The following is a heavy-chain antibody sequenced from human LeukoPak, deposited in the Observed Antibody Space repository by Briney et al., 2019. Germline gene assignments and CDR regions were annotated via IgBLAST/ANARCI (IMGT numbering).Heavy chain of an antibody. Sequence: GGSLRLSCAASGFTFSSYWMNWVRQAPGKGLEWVSYISSSSSTIYYADSVKGRFTISRDNAKNPLYLQMNSLRDEDTAVYYCARDIVGATNEPDYWGQGTLVTVSS. CDR3: ARDIVGATNEPDY. J-gene: IGHJ4*02. V-gene: IGHV3-48*02. CDR1: GFTFSSYW. CDR2: ISSSSSTI. D-gene: IGHD1-26*01.